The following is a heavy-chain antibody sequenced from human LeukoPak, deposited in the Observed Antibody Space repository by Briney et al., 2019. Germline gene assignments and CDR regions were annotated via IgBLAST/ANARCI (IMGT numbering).Heavy chain of an antibody. J-gene: IGHJ4*02. CDR1: GYSISSGYY. D-gene: IGHD1-1*01. CDR2: ISYIGGT. V-gene: IGHV4-61*01. CDR3: AKARTWNDAYFDS. Sequence: PSETLSLTCTVSGYSISSGYYWSWIRQPPGKGLEWVGYISYIGGTNYNPSLKSRVTISLDTSKNQFSLKVRSVTAADTAVYYCAKARTWNDAYFDSWGQGSLVTVSS.